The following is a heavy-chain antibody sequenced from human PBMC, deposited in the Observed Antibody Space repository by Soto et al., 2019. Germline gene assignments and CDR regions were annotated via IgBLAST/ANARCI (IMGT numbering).Heavy chain of an antibody. CDR2: IHTGNGDT. J-gene: IGHJ5*02. CDR1: GYIFTTSP. CDR3: EREGGIP. D-gene: IGHD3-16*01. Sequence: EASVKVSCKASGYIFTTSPLNWFRQAPGHRPEWMGWIHTGNGDTKYSQKFQGRLTLTRDTSASTGYMELGSLRSEDTAVYFCEREGGIPWGHGTLVTVS. V-gene: IGHV1-3*04.